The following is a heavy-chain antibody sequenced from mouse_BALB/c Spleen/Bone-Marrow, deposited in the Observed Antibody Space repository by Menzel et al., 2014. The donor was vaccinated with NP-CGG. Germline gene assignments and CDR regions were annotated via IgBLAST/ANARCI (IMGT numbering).Heavy chain of an antibody. CDR3: ARCDGFSYYFDY. D-gene: IGHD2-3*01. J-gene: IGHJ2*01. CDR1: GYTFSNYW. V-gene: IGHV1-80*01. Sequence: VQLVESGADLVRPGSSVKISCKASGYTFSNYWMNWVKQRPGQGLEWIGQIYPGDGDTNYNGKFKGKATLTADKSSSTAYMQLSSLTSEDSAVYFCARCDGFSYYFDYWGQGTTLTVSS. CDR2: IYPGDGDT.